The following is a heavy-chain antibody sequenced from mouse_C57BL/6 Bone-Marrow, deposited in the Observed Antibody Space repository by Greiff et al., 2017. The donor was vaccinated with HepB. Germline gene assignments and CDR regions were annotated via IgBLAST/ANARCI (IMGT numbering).Heavy chain of an antibody. D-gene: IGHD2-4*01. CDR2: IYPGSGST. V-gene: IGHV1-55*01. CDR3: ARERGYDYAFDY. CDR1: GYTFTSYW. Sequence: QVQLQQPGAELVKPGASVKMSCKASGYTFTSYWITWVKQRPGQGLECIGDIYPGSGSTNYNEKFKSKATLTVDTSSSTAYMQLSSLTSEDSAVYYCARERGYDYAFDYWGQGTTLTVSS. J-gene: IGHJ2*01.